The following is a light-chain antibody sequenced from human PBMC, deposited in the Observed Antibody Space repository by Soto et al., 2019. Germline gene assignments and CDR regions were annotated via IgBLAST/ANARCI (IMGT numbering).Light chain of an antibody. CDR2: GAS. J-gene: IGKJ1*01. CDR3: QQYGSSPAT. V-gene: IGKV3-20*01. Sequence: EIVLTQSPGTLSLSPGERATLSCRASQTVSTYLAWYHQKPGQTPRLLIYGASNRATGIPDRFSGSGSGTDFTLTISRLEPEDFAVYYCQQYGSSPATFGQGTEVEIK. CDR1: QTVSTY.